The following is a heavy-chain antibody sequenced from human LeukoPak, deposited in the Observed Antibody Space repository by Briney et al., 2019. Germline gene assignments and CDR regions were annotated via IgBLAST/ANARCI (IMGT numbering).Heavy chain of an antibody. J-gene: IGHJ4*02. D-gene: IGHD6-19*01. V-gene: IGHV3-30*04. CDR2: ISYDGSNK. CDR1: GFTFSSYA. CDR3: AKDHAVAGYFDY. Sequence: GGSLRLSCAASGFTFSSYAMHWVRQAPGKGLEWVAVISYDGSNKYYADSVKGRFTISRDNSKNTLYLQMNSLRAEDTAVYYCAKDHAVAGYFDYWGQGTLVTVSS.